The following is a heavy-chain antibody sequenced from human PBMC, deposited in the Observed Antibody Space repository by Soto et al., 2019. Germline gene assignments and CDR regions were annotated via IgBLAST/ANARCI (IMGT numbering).Heavy chain of an antibody. CDR3: ARGFLLAARHYSYYYMDV. CDR2: IYYSGST. D-gene: IGHD6-6*01. J-gene: IGHJ6*03. V-gene: IGHV4-59*01. Sequence: PSETLSLTCTVSGGSISSYYWSWIRQPPGKGLEWIGYIYYSGSTNYNPSLKSRVTISVDTSKNQFSLKLSSVTAADTAVYYCARGFLLAARHYSYYYMDVWGKAT. CDR1: GGSISSYY.